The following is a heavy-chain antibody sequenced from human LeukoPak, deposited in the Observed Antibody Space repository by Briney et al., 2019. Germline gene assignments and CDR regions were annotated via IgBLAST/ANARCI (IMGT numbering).Heavy chain of an antibody. CDR3: ARVDYSISSGLRLFDY. Sequence: SETLSLTCAVYGGSFSGYYWSWTRQPPGKGLEWIGEINHSGSTNYNPSLKSRVTISIDTSKDQFSLKLSSVTAADTAVYYCARVDYSISSGLRLFDYWGQGTLVTVSS. J-gene: IGHJ4*02. CDR1: GGSFSGYY. V-gene: IGHV4-34*01. CDR2: INHSGST. D-gene: IGHD6-6*01.